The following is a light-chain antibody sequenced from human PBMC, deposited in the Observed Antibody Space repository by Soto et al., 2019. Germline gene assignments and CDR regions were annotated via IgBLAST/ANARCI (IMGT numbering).Light chain of an antibody. CDR2: GAS. J-gene: IGKJ2*01. Sequence: EIVLTQSPGTLPLSPGERATLSCRASQSVSSNYLVWYQQKPGQAPRPLIYGASSRATGIPDRFSGSGSGTDFTLTILSLEPEDFAVYYCQQYANSPFTFGQGTKLEIK. CDR3: QQYANSPFT. V-gene: IGKV3-20*01. CDR1: QSVSSNY.